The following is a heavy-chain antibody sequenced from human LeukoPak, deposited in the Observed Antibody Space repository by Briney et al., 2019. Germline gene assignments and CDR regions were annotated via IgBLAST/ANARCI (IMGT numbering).Heavy chain of an antibody. CDR3: ASRSHLYYDSSVDY. V-gene: IGHV4-39*01. J-gene: IGHJ4*02. D-gene: IGHD3-22*01. CDR2: IYYSGST. CDR1: GGSISSSSYY. Sequence: PSETLSLTCTVSGGSISSSSYYWGWIRQPPGKGLEWIGSIYYSGSTYYNPSLKSRVTISVDTSKNQFSLKLSSVTAADTAVYCCASRSHLYYDSSVDYWGQGTLVTVSS.